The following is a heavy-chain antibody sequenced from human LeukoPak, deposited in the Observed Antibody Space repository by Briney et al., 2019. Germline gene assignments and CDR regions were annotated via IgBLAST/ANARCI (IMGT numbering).Heavy chain of an antibody. Sequence: GGSLRLSCAASGFTLSGNAVSWVRQAPGKRPEWVAGIGPDDATFYPVSARGRFTISRDTSQNTMYLQMNSLRAEDTALDYCAKGNLQLGQDACDIWGQGTMVTVSS. CDR2: IGPDDAT. V-gene: IGHV3-23*01. J-gene: IGHJ3*02. D-gene: IGHD5-18*01. CDR1: GFTLSGNA. CDR3: AKGNLQLGQDACDI.